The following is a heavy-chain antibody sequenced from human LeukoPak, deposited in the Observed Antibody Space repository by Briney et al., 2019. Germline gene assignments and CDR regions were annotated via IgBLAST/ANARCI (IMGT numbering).Heavy chain of an antibody. CDR2: ISYDGNNK. D-gene: IGHD2-2*01. Sequence: GRSLRLSCAASGFTFSIYAMHWVRQAPGKGPEWVAVISYDGNNKYYADSVKGRFTISRDNSKYTLYLQVNSLRAEDTAAYYCARSVVVPASFDYWGQGTLVTVSS. V-gene: IGHV3-30*04. J-gene: IGHJ4*02. CDR1: GFTFSIYA. CDR3: ARSVVVPASFDY.